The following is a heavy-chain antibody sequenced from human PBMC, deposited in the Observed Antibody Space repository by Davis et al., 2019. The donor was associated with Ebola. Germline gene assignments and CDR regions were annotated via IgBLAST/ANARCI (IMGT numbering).Heavy chain of an antibody. CDR1: GGSISSGGYY. CDR3: ARIAARTDAFEI. D-gene: IGHD6-6*01. Sequence: SETLSLTCTVSGGSISSGGYYWSWIRQHPGKGLERIWYIYYSGSTYYTPSLKSRVTISVDTSKNQFSLKLSSVTAADTAVYYCARIAARTDAFEIRGQGTMVTVSS. V-gene: IGHV4-31*03. CDR2: IYYSGST. J-gene: IGHJ3*02.